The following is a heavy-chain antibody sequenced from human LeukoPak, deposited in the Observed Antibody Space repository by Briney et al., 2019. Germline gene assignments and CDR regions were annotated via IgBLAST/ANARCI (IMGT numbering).Heavy chain of an antibody. D-gene: IGHD4-17*01. V-gene: IGHV3-30*04. CDR2: ISYDGSNK. CDR1: GFTFSSYA. J-gene: IGHJ4*02. CDR3: ARLMTTVTCFDY. Sequence: PGRSLRLSCAASGFTFSSYAMHWVRQAPGKGLEWVVVISYDGSNKYYADSVKGRFTISRDNSKNTLYLQMNSLRAEDTAVYYCARLMTTVTCFDYWGQGTLVTVSS.